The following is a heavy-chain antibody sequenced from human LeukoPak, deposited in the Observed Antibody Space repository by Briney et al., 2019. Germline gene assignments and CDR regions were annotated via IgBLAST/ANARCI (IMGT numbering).Heavy chain of an antibody. CDR1: GYTFTNYG. CDR2: ISTYTGDT. J-gene: IGHJ5*02. V-gene: IGHV1-18*01. CDR3: ARDIYYYGSGSFDP. D-gene: IGHD3-10*01. Sequence: ASVKVSCKASGYTFTNYGISWVRQAPGQGLEWMGWISTYTGDTKYAQKLQGRVTITRDTSASTAYMELSSLRSEDTAVYYCARDIYYYGSGSFDPWGQGTLVTVSS.